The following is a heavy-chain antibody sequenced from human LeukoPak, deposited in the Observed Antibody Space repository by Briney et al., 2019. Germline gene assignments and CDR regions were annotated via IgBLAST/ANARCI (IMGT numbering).Heavy chain of an antibody. Sequence: GGSLRLSCAASGFAFSSYAMSWVRQPPGKGLEWVSVISRRDDYTYYADSVKGRFTISRDNSKTTLYLQMNTLRAEDTAVYYCANDYRSGSFHDFWGQGTLVTVSS. CDR1: GFAFSSYA. J-gene: IGHJ4*02. V-gene: IGHV3-23*01. D-gene: IGHD3-10*01. CDR2: ISRRDDYT. CDR3: ANDYRSGSFHDF.